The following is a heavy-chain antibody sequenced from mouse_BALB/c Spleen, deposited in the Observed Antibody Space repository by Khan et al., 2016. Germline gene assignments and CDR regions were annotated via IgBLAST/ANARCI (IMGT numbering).Heavy chain of an antibody. CDR1: GYSFTGYY. CDR3: AKDARDD. Sequence: VQLQQSGPDLVKPGASVKISCKASGYSFTGYYMYWVKQSHGKSLEWIGRVNPNTGDTSSNQKFKGKAILTVDKSSSTAYMELRSLTSEDSAVFECAKDARDDWGEGTSLAVST. V-gene: IGHV1-26*01. J-gene: IGHJ4*01. CDR2: VNPNTGDT.